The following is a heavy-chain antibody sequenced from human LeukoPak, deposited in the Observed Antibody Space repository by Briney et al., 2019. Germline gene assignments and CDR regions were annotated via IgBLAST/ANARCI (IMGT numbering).Heavy chain of an antibody. CDR2: IYTSGST. CDR3: ARSGQSYDSSGYYYVDWYFDL. D-gene: IGHD3-22*01. Sequence: SETLSLTCTVSGGSISSYYWSWIRQPAGKGLEWIGRIYTSGSTNYNPSLKSRVTISVDTSKNQFSLKLSSVTAADTAVYYCARSGQSYDSSGYYYVDWYFDLWGRGTLVTVSS. V-gene: IGHV4-4*07. CDR1: GGSISSYY. J-gene: IGHJ2*01.